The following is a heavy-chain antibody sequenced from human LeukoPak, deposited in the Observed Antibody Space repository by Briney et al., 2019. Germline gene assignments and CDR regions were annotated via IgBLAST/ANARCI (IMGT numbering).Heavy chain of an antibody. CDR1: GFTFSSYA. Sequence: GGSLRLSCAASGFTFSSYAMHWVRQAPGKGLEWVAVISYDGSNKYYADSVKGRFTISRDNSKNTLYLQMNSLRAEDTAVYYCARDQPLGYGVAGEASSDSWGQGTLVTVSS. V-gene: IGHV3-30*04. D-gene: IGHD4-17*01. CDR3: ARDQPLGYGVAGEASSDS. J-gene: IGHJ4*02. CDR2: ISYDGSNK.